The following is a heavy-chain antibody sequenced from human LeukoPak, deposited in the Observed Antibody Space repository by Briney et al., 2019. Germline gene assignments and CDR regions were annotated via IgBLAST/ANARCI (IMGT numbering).Heavy chain of an antibody. CDR1: GGSFSGYY. D-gene: IGHD6-6*01. J-gene: IGHJ4*02. CDR3: ARGSSIAARPKYFDY. Sequence: TLSLTCAVYGGSFSGYYWSWIRQPPGKGLEWIGEINHSGSTNYNPSLKSRVTISVDTSKNQFSLKLSSVTAADTAVYYCARGSSIAARPKYFDYWGQGTPVTVSS. V-gene: IGHV4-34*01. CDR2: INHSGST.